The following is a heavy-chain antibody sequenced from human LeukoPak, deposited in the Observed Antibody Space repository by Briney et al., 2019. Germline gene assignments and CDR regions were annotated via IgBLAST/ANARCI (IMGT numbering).Heavy chain of an antibody. CDR3: AKDDYSYYAMDV. CDR2: ISGSGGST. CDR1: GFTFSNYA. V-gene: IGHV3-23*01. J-gene: IGHJ6*02. Sequence: GGSLRLSCAASGFTFSNYAMSWVRQAPGKGLEWVSTISGSGGSTFYADSVKGRFTISRDNSRNTLYLQMNSLRAEDTAIYYCAKDDYSYYAMDVWGRGTTVTISS.